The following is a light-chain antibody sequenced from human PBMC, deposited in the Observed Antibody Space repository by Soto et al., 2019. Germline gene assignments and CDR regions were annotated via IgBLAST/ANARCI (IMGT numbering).Light chain of an antibody. CDR3: SSYTSSDTLV. CDR2: EVS. J-gene: IGLJ2*01. Sequence: QSALTQPPSASGSPGQSVTISCTGTTSDVGLYNYVSWYQQHPGKAPKLMISEVSNRPSGVSNRFSGSKSGNTASLTISGLQAEDEADYYCSSYTSSDTLVFGAGTKLTVL. V-gene: IGLV2-14*01. CDR1: TSDVGLYNY.